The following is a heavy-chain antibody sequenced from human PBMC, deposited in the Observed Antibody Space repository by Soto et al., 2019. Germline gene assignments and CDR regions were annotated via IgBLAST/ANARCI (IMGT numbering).Heavy chain of an antibody. J-gene: IGHJ2*01. V-gene: IGHV1-69*12. CDR1: GGTFSNYA. CDR3: AQTLGSAVAGPGRFDL. Sequence: QVQLVQSGAEVKKPGSSVKVSCKASGGTFSNYAISWVRQAPGQGLEWMGGITPFFGTANYAQKFQGRVKITADESMSTAYMELSRLTSEDTAVYYCAQTLGSAVAGPGRFDLWGRGTLVTVSS. D-gene: IGHD6-19*01. CDR2: ITPFFGTA.